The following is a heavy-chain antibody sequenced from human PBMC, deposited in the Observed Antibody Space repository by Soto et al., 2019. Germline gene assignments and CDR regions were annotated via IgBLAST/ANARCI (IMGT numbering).Heavy chain of an antibody. CDR1: GGSISSGGYY. Sequence: SETLSLTCTVPGGSISSGGYYWSWIRQHPGKGLEWIGYIYYSGSTYYNPSLKSRVTISVDTSKNQFSLKLSSVTAADTAVYYCARVGEGYSGFAYYYYYYMDVWGKGTTVTVSS. CDR2: IYYSGST. CDR3: ARVGEGYSGFAYYYYYYMDV. V-gene: IGHV4-31*03. D-gene: IGHD1-26*01. J-gene: IGHJ6*03.